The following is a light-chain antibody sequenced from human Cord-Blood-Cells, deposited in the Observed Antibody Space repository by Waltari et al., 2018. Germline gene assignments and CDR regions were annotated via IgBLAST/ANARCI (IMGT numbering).Light chain of an antibody. CDR1: QGISSA. V-gene: IGKV1-13*02. CDR3: QQFNSDPIT. CDR2: DAS. Sequence: AIQLTQSPSSLSASVGDRVTTTCRASQGISSALAWYQQKPGKAPKLLIYDASSLESGVPSRFSGSGSGTEFTLTISSLQPEDFATDYCQQFNSDPITFGQGTRLEIK. J-gene: IGKJ5*01.